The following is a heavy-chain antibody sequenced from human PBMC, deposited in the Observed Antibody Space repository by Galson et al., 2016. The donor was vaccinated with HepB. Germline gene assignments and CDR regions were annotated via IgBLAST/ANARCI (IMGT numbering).Heavy chain of an antibody. CDR3: ARVDEGYYYLIDY. V-gene: IGHV3-48*02. D-gene: IGHD3-22*01. Sequence: SLRLSCAASGFTFSSYALNWVRQAPGKGLEWVSYIGSRSSPIHYADSVKGRFTISRDNAKNSLYLQMNSLGDEDTAVYYCARVDEGYYYLIDYWGQGTLVTVST. CDR1: GFTFSSYA. CDR2: IGSRSSPI. J-gene: IGHJ4*02.